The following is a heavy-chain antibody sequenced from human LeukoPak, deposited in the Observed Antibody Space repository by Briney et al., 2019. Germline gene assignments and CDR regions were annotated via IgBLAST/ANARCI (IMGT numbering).Heavy chain of an antibody. CDR2: MKGDGSEI. CDR3: TRDYNWNPDY. Sequence: GGSLRLSCAASGFTFSTYWMTWVRQAPGKGLEWVANMKGDGSEIYYVHSVKGRFTISRDNAKNLLYLQMNSLRAEDTAVYYCTRDYNWNPDYWGQGTLVTVSS. V-gene: IGHV3-7*01. J-gene: IGHJ4*02. D-gene: IGHD1-1*01. CDR1: GFTFSTYW.